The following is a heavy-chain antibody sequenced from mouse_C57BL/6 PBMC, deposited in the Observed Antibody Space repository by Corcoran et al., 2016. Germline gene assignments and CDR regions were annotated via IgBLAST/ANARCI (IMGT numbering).Heavy chain of an antibody. D-gene: IGHD2-1*01. Sequence: QIQLQQSGPELVNPGASVKISCMASGYTFTDYYINWVKQRPGQGLEWIGWIYPGSGNTKYNEKFKGKATLTVDPSSSTAYMQLSSLTSEDSAVYFCARQQIYYGNPYAMDYWGQGTSVTVSS. CDR2: IYPGSGNT. CDR3: ARQQIYYGNPYAMDY. V-gene: IGHV1-84*01. J-gene: IGHJ4*01. CDR1: GYTFTDYY.